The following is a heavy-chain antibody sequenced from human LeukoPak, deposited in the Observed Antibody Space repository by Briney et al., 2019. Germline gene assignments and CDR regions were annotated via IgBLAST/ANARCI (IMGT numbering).Heavy chain of an antibody. CDR1: GFTFSDYY. D-gene: IGHD6-13*01. V-gene: IGHV3-11*06. CDR3: ARIVIAAAGREDY. J-gene: IGHJ4*02. CDR2: ISSSSSYT. Sequence: GGSLRLSCAASGFTFSDYYMSWIRQAPGKGLEWVSYISSSSSYTNYADSVKGRFTISRDNAKNSLYLQMNSLRAEDMAVYYCARIVIAAAGREDYWGQGTLVTVSS.